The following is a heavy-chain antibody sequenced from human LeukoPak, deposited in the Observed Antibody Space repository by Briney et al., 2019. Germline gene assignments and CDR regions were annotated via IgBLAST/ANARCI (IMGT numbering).Heavy chain of an antibody. Sequence: PGGSLRLSCAASGFTFNNYAMSWVRQAPGRGLEWVSAISSGGDYTNSADSVKGRFTISRDNSRNTLYLQMNSLRADDTAVYYCARFAAGGSYYYYMDVWGKGTTVTVSS. V-gene: IGHV3-23*01. CDR1: GFTFNNYA. D-gene: IGHD3-10*01. J-gene: IGHJ6*03. CDR3: ARFAAGGSYYYYMDV. CDR2: ISSGGDYT.